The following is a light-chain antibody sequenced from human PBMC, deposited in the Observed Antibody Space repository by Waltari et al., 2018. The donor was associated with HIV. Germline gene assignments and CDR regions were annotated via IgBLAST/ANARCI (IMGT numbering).Light chain of an antibody. CDR3: QQDGTPPYT. V-gene: IGKV3-20*01. J-gene: IGKJ2*01. CDR1: QSVGSSS. CDR2: ATS. Sequence: VLTQSPGSLSLSLGERVCLSCRASQSVGSSSFAWYQQIPGQAPRLLIYATSTRATGIPDRFGGSGSGTDFTLTINRLEPEDSAVYYCQQDGTPPYTFGQGAKVEVK.